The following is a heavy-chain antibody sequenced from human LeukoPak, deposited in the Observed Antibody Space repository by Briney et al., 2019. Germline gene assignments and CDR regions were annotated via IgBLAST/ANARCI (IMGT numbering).Heavy chain of an antibody. CDR2: INPNSGGT. D-gene: IGHD1-1*01. CDR1: VYTFTGYY. J-gene: IGHJ4*02. V-gene: IGHV1-2*02. Sequence: ASVTVSCMASVYTFTGYYMHWVRPAPGQGLAWVGWINPNSGGTNYAQKFQGRVTMTRDTSISTAYMELSRLRSDDTAVYYCETSTTGTADYWGQGTLVTVSS. CDR3: ETSTTGTADY.